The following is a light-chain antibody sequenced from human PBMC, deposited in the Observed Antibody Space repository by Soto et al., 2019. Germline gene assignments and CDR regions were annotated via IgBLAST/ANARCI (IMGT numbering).Light chain of an antibody. CDR3: SSYTRRSTYV. CDR2: DVS. Sequence: QSALTQPPSVSGSPGQSITIPCSGTSSDVGSYNVVSWYQQHPGKAPKLVIYDVSNRPSGVSPRFSGAKSGNTASLTIAGLQAEDEADYYCSSYTRRSTYVFGTGTKVTVL. CDR1: SSDVGSYNV. V-gene: IGLV2-14*03. J-gene: IGLJ1*01.